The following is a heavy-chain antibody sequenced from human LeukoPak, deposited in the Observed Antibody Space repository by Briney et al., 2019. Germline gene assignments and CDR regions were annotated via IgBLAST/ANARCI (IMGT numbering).Heavy chain of an antibody. J-gene: IGHJ4*02. CDR3: VEEAVGQWLLMDN. V-gene: IGHV3-43*01. Sequence: GGSLRLSCAASGFIFDDCTMNWVRQVPGKGLEWVSLISGDGGSIYYANSVKGRVTISRDNSKDSVYLEMNSLRTEDTALYYCVEEAVGQWLLMDNWGQGTLVTVSS. CDR2: ISGDGGSI. CDR1: GFIFDDCT. D-gene: IGHD6-19*01.